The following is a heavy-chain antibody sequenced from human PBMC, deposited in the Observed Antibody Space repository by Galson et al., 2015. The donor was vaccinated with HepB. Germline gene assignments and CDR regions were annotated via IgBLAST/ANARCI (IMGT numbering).Heavy chain of an antibody. D-gene: IGHD4-17*01. CDR3: THDYGDEYYYYYYMDV. Sequence: SLRLSCAASGFTFSGPAMHWVRQASGKGLEWVGRIRSKANSYATAYAASVKGRFTISRDDSKNTAYLQMNSLKTEDTAVYYCTHDYGDEYYYYYYMDVWGKGTTVTVSS. V-gene: IGHV3-73*01. J-gene: IGHJ6*03. CDR2: IRSKANSYAT. CDR1: GFTFSGPA.